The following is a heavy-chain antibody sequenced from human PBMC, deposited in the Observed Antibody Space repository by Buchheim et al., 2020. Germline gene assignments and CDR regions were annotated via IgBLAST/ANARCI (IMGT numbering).Heavy chain of an antibody. V-gene: IGHV3-48*02. CDR1: GFTFSSYS. J-gene: IGHJ4*02. D-gene: IGHD2-2*01. Sequence: EVQLVESGGGFVQPGGSLRLSCAASGFTFSSYSMNWVRQAPGKGLEWISYINSVSSTMHYADSVKGRFTVSRDNVQKSLYLQMNSLRDEDTAVHYCARDRSSLIDYWGQGTL. CDR3: ARDRSSLIDY. CDR2: INSVSSTM.